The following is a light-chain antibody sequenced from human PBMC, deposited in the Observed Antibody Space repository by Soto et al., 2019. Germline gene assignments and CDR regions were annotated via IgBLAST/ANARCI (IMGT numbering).Light chain of an antibody. CDR2: DVS. Sequence: QSVLTQPASVSGSPGQSITISCTGTNSDVGGYNYVSWYQQHPGKAPKLMIYDVSSRPSGVSNRFSGSKSGNTASLTISGLQAEDEADYYCSSFTSSSTYVFGTGTNVTVL. J-gene: IGLJ1*01. CDR3: SSFTSSSTYV. CDR1: NSDVGGYNY. V-gene: IGLV2-14*01.